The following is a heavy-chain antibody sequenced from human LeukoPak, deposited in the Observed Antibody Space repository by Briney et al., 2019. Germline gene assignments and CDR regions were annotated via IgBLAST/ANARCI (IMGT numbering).Heavy chain of an antibody. D-gene: IGHD2-2*01. CDR3: AKGLPATLLDY. CDR1: GFTFSSYA. V-gene: IGHV3-23*01. J-gene: IGHJ4*02. CDR2: ISGIGANT. Sequence: GGSLRLSCEASGFTFSSYAMSWVRQAPGKGLEWVSGISGIGANTYYADSVRGRFTISRDNSKNTLYLQMNSLRAEDTAVCYCAKGLPATLLDYWGQGTLVTVSS.